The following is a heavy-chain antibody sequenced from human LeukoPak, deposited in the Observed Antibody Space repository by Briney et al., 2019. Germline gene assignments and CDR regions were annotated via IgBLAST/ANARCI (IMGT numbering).Heavy chain of an antibody. D-gene: IGHD3-10*01. V-gene: IGHV4-39*01. Sequence: PSETLSLTCTVSGGSISSSSYYWGWIRQPPGKGLEWIGSIYYSGSTYYNPSLKSRVTISVDTSKNQFSLKLSSVTAADTAAYYCATGVMVRGVIIFDYWGQGTLVTVSS. CDR1: GGSISSSSYY. CDR3: ATGVMVRGVIIFDY. CDR2: IYYSGST. J-gene: IGHJ4*02.